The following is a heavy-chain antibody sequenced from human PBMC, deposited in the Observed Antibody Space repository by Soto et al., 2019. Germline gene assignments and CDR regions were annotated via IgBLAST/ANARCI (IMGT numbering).Heavy chain of an antibody. CDR3: AKGAAGYVVSSLDY. D-gene: IGHD5-12*01. CDR1: GFTFSDYA. V-gene: IGHV3-23*01. Sequence: EVQLLESGGGFVQPGGSLRLSCAASGFTFSDYAMTWVRQAPGKGLEWVSAITSSGSSTDYAEAVKGRFTISRDNSKSTLYLQMDSLRAEDTATYYCAKGAAGYVVSSLDYWGQGTLVTVSS. J-gene: IGHJ4*02. CDR2: ITSSGSST.